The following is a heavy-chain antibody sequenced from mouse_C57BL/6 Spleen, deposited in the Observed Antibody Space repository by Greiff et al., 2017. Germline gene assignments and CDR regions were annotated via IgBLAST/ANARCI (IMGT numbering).Heavy chain of an antibody. CDR3: ASRSTMVTTALYYAMDY. V-gene: IGHV1-42*01. J-gene: IGHJ4*01. CDR1: GYSFTGYY. Sequence: VQLQQSGPELVKPGASVKISCKASGYSFTGYYMNWVKQSPEKSLEWIGEINPSTGGTTYNQKFKAKATLTVDKSSSTAYMQLKSLTSEDSAVYYCASRSTMVTTALYYAMDYWGQGTSVTVSS. D-gene: IGHD2-2*01. CDR2: INPSTGGT.